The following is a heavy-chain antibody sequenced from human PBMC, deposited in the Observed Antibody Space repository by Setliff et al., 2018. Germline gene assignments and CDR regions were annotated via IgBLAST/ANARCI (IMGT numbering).Heavy chain of an antibody. CDR1: GGTFSSYD. Sequence: SVKVSCKASGGTFSSYDISWVRQAPGQGLEWMGGIIPIFGTTNYAQKLQGRVTIITDESTSTAFMQLSSLRSEDTAVYYCARDRYYNSWSGTSITAPHDAFDIWGQGTMVTVSS. D-gene: IGHD3-3*01. V-gene: IGHV1-69*05. J-gene: IGHJ3*02. CDR2: IIPIFGTT. CDR3: ARDRYYNSWSGTSITAPHDAFDI.